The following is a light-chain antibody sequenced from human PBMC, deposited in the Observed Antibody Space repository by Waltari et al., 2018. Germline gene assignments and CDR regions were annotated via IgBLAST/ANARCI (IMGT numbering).Light chain of an antibody. CDR2: DVS. V-gene: IGLV2-14*01. CDR1: SSDVGGSNS. CDR3: SSYTSSSTLVL. J-gene: IGLJ2*01. Sequence: QSALTQPASVSGSPGQSITISCTGTSSDVGGSNSVSWYQQNPGKAPKLMIYDVSKRPSGVSNRFSGSKSGNTASRTISGLQAEDEADYYCSSYTSSSTLVLFGGGTKLTVL.